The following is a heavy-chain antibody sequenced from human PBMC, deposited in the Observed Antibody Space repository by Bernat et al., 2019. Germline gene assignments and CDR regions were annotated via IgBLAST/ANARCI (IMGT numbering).Heavy chain of an antibody. CDR3: ARQRSGSYYMDALDI. J-gene: IGHJ3*02. CDR1: GDSISSSTYY. V-gene: IGHV4-39*01. Sequence: QLQLQESGPGLVKPSETLSLTCTVSGDSISSSTYYWGWIRQPPGKGLEWIGSVSNSESTYYNPSLKRRVTISVDTSKNQFSLKLNSVTAADTAVFYCARQRSGSYYMDALDIWGQGTMVTVSS. CDR2: VSNSEST. D-gene: IGHD3-10*01.